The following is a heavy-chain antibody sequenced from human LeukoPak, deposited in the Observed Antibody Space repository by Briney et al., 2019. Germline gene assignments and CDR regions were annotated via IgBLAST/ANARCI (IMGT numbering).Heavy chain of an antibody. CDR1: GDSISGGGYY. J-gene: IGHJ3*02. CDR2: IYYSGST. CDR3: ARRGWAYYDILTGQGAFDI. V-gene: IGHV4-61*08. D-gene: IGHD3-9*01. Sequence: TPSETLSLTCTVSGDSISGGGYYWSWIRQPPGKGLEWIGYIYYSGSTNYNPSLKSRVTISVDTSKNQFSLKLSSVTAADTAVYYCARRGWAYYDILTGQGAFDIWGQGTMVTVSS.